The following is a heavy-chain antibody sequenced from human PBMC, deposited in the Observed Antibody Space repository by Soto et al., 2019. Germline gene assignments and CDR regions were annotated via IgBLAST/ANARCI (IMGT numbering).Heavy chain of an antibody. CDR3: AKEEGSGWFDY. CDR1: GFTFSSYG. D-gene: IGHD6-19*01. Sequence: QVQLVESGGGVVQPGRSLRLSCAASGFTFSSYGMHWVRQAPGKGLEWVAVISYDGSNKYYADSVKGRFTISRDNSKNTLYLQMNSLRAEDTAVYYCAKEEGSGWFDYWGQVTLVTVSS. CDR2: ISYDGSNK. J-gene: IGHJ4*02. V-gene: IGHV3-30*18.